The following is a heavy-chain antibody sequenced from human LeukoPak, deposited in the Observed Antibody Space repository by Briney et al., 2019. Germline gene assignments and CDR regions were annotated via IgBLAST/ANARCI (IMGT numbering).Heavy chain of an antibody. CDR2: IKQDGSEE. CDR1: EFTLSNYW. D-gene: IGHD3-22*01. CDR3: ARAPYDSSGPDAFDI. J-gene: IGHJ3*02. Sequence: GGPLRLSCAASEFTLSNYWMSWVRQAPGKGRAGVANIKQDGSEEYYVASVKGRLTISRDNAKNSLYLQMNSLRADDTAVYYCARAPYDSSGPDAFDIWGQGTMVTVSS. V-gene: IGHV3-7*01.